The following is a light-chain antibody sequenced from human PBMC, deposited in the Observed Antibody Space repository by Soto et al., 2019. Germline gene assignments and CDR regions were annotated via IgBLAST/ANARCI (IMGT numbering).Light chain of an antibody. J-gene: IGKJ5*01. Sequence: EIMLRRSQAPLSVFPGERAPLSCGASRGVRTTLACYQQNPGQAPRLLIYYASTRATGVPARFSGSGSGTEFTLTISSLQSEDFALYYCQQYNNWPPITFGQGTRLEIK. CDR2: YAS. CDR1: RGVRTT. CDR3: QQYNNWPPIT. V-gene: IGKV3-15*01.